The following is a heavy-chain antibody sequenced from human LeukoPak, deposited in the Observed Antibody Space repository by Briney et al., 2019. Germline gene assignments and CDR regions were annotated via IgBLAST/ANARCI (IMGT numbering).Heavy chain of an antibody. CDR3: ARDPGDYFGGY. CDR2: IKQDGSEK. Sequence: GGSLRLSXVASGFTFSSYWMSWVRQAPGKGLEWVANIKQDGSEKYYVDSVKGRFTISRDNTKNSLYLQMSSLRAEDTAVFYCARDPGDYFGGYWGQGTLVTVSS. CDR1: GFTFSSYW. D-gene: IGHD4-17*01. J-gene: IGHJ4*02. V-gene: IGHV3-7*01.